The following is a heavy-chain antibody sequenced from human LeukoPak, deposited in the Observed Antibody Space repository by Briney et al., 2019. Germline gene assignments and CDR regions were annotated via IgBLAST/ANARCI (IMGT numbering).Heavy chain of an antibody. J-gene: IGHJ4*02. CDR3: ARDDYGDYLVY. CDR1: GFTFSTYS. D-gene: IGHD4-17*01. CDR2: ISSSSSYI. Sequence: GGSLSLSCAASGFTFSTYSMSWVRQAPGKGLEWVSSISSSSSYIYYADSVKGRFTISRDNAKNSLYLQMNSLRAEDTAVYYCARDDYGDYLVYWGQGTLVTISS. V-gene: IGHV3-21*04.